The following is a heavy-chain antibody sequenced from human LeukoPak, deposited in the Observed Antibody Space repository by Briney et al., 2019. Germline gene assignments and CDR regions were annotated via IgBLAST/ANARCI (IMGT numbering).Heavy chain of an antibody. D-gene: IGHD6-13*01. CDR2: ISGSGGTT. CDR3: ARETAAGFDC. V-gene: IGHV3-23*01. Sequence: GGSLRLSCAASGFTFSDFAVGWVRQAPGKGLEWVSVISGSGGTTYYADSVKGRFTISRDNSKNTLYLQMNSLRAEDTAVYYCARETAAGFDCWGLGTLVTVSS. J-gene: IGHJ4*02. CDR1: GFTFSDFA.